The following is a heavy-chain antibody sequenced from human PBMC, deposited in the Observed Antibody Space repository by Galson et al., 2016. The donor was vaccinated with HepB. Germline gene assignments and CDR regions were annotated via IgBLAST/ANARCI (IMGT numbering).Heavy chain of an antibody. Sequence: SVKVSCKVSGGTFSSYTFSWVRQAPGQGLEWVGGITPIFGTTDYSQKFQGRVTITADESTSTAYMQLRGLRSGDTAVYYCASRGGSLPCRGDNCFLHWFDPWGQGTLVTVSS. V-gene: IGHV1-69*13. D-gene: IGHD2-15*01. CDR1: GGTFSSYT. J-gene: IGHJ5*02. CDR2: ITPIFGTT. CDR3: ASRGGSLPCRGDNCFLHWFDP.